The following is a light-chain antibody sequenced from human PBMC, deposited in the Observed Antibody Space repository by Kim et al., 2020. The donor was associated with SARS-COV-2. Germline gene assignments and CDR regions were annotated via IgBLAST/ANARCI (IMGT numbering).Light chain of an antibody. CDR1: SSDVGGYNY. Sequence: PGQSITISCTGTSSDVGGYNYVSWYQQHPGKAPKLMIYDVSKRPSGVSNRFSGSRSGNTASLTISGLQAEDEADYYCSSYTSIFYVFGTGTKVTVL. CDR2: DVS. CDR3: SSYTSIFYV. J-gene: IGLJ1*01. V-gene: IGLV2-14*04.